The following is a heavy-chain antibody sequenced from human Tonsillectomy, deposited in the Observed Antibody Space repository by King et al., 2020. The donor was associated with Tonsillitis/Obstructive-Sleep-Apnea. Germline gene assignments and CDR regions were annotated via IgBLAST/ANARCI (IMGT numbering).Heavy chain of an antibody. CDR3: ARGGGNDYGDYPMDV. Sequence: VQLVGSGGGVVQPGRSLRLSCAASGFTFSSYAMYWVRQAPGKGLEWVAVISYDGSIKYYADSVKGRFTISRDNSKNTLYLQMNSLRAEDTAVYYCARGGGNDYGDYPMDVWGKGTTVTVSS. D-gene: IGHD4-17*01. CDR2: ISYDGSIK. CDR1: GFTFSSYA. V-gene: IGHV3-30*04. J-gene: IGHJ6*03.